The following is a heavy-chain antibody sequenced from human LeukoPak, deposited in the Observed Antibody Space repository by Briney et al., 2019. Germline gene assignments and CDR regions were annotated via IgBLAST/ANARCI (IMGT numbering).Heavy chain of an antibody. CDR2: ILYDGSNY. Sequence: GGSLRLSCAASGFALRKYNIHWVRQAPGQGLEWVALILYDGSNYYDADSVRGRFSISRDNSKDTVCLDMNSLRPEDTAIYYCAALMGTSWDDVWGQGTTVIVSS. V-gene: IGHV3-30*04. CDR3: AALMGTSWDDV. J-gene: IGHJ6*02. D-gene: IGHD6-13*01. CDR1: GFALRKYN.